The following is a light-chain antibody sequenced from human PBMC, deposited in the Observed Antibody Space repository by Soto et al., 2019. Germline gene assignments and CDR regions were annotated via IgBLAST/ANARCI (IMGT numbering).Light chain of an antibody. J-gene: IGKJ5*01. Sequence: DIQMTQSPSSLSAPVGDRVTITCQASQDISNYLNWYQQKPGKAPKLLIYDASNLETGVPSRFSGSGSGTDFTFTISSLQPEDIATYYCQQYDNLPRSITFGQGTRLEIK. CDR1: QDISNY. CDR2: DAS. V-gene: IGKV1-33*01. CDR3: QQYDNLPRSIT.